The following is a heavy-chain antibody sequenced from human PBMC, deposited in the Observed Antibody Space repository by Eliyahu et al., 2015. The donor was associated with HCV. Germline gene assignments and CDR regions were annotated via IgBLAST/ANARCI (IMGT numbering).Heavy chain of an antibody. V-gene: IGHV4-61*02. J-gene: IGHJ4*02. CDR2: SILVGPP. CDR1: GGSVGXGXYY. Sequence: QVQLQESGPGLARPSQTLSLTCTVSGGSVGXGXYYWGWIRXPAGGGAGGGWGVSILVGPPTTXPSLRSRVTLSMDRSINQLSLHLNSVTAADTAEYFCARGIVLVTSGTTSRGQSLIYYFDSWGQGTLVTVSS. CDR3: ARGIVLVTSGTTSRGQSLIYYFDS. D-gene: IGHD1/OR15-1a*01.